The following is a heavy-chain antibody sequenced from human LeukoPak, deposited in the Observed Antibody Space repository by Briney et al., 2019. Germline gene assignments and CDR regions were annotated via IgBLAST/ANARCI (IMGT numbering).Heavy chain of an antibody. Sequence: GGSLRLSCAVSGITLSNYGMSWVRQAPGKGLEWVAGISGSGGSTNYADSVKGRFTISRDNSKNTLYLQMNSLRAEDTAVYYCAKDPKFGVVHPQSFDYWGQGTLVTVSS. CDR2: ISGSGGST. CDR1: GITLSNYG. D-gene: IGHD3-3*01. CDR3: AKDPKFGVVHPQSFDY. J-gene: IGHJ4*02. V-gene: IGHV3-23*01.